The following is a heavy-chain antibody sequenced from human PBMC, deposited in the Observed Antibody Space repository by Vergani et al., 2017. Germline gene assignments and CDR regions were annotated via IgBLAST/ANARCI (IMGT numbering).Heavy chain of an antibody. J-gene: IGHJ4*02. V-gene: IGHV3-64*04. Sequence: VQLLESGGGLVQPGGSLRLSCSASGFTFSSYAMHWVRQAPGKGLECVSAISSNGGSTYYADSVKGRFTISRDNSKNTLYLQMNSLRAEDTAVYYCARDRDYGDYFWFFDYWGQGTLVTVSS. CDR2: ISSNGGST. D-gene: IGHD4-17*01. CDR3: ARDRDYGDYFWFFDY. CDR1: GFTFSSYA.